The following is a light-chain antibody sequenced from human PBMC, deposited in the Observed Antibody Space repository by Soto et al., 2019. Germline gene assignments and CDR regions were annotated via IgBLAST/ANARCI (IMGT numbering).Light chain of an antibody. J-gene: IGKJ1*01. CDR2: GAS. CDR1: QSVSSN. CDR3: QQYNNSWT. V-gene: IGKV3-15*01. Sequence: EIVMTQSPATLSVSPGERATLSCRASQSVSSNLAWHQQKPGQAPRLLIYGASTRATGITARFSGSGSGTEFTLTISSLQSEDFAVYYCQQYNNSWTFGQGTKVVIK.